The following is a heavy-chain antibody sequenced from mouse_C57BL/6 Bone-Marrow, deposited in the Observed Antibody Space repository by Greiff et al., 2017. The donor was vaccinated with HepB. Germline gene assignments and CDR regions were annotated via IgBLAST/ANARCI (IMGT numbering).Heavy chain of an antibody. CDR3: ARCGLLWYPWFAY. J-gene: IGHJ3*01. CDR1: GYTFTSYG. CDR2: IYPRSGNT. D-gene: IGHD2-1*01. V-gene: IGHV1-81*01. Sequence: QVQLKQSGAELARPGASVKLSCKASGYTFTSYGISWVQQRTGKGLEWIGEIYPRSGNTYYNEKFKGKGRLTADKSNSQVFMELRSLTAEDSAVYFCARCGLLWYPWFAYWGQGTLVTVSA.